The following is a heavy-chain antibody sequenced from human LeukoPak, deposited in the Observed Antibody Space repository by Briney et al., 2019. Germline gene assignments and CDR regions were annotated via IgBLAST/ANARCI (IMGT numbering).Heavy chain of an antibody. CDR2: IHPSGST. Sequence: SETLSLTCTVSGDSISSYYWSWIRQPAGKGLEWIGRIHPSGSTNYNPSLKSRVTLSVDTSKNQFSLKLSSVTAADTAVYYCARGPPPDFDFWGRGTLVTVSS. CDR1: GDSISSYY. V-gene: IGHV4-4*07. J-gene: IGHJ4*02. CDR3: ARGPPPDFDF.